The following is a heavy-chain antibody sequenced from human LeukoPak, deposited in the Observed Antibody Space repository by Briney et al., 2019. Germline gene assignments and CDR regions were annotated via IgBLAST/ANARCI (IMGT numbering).Heavy chain of an antibody. J-gene: IGHJ6*02. CDR2: ISSSSSYI. V-gene: IGHV3-21*01. Sequence: GGSLRLSCAASGFTFSSYSMNWVRQASGKGLEWVSSISSSSSYIYYADSVKGRFTISRDNAKNSLYLQMNSLRAEDTAAYYCARDMEDIVVVPAAAYYYYYGMDVWGQGTTVTVSS. D-gene: IGHD2-2*01. CDR3: ARDMEDIVVVPAAAYYYYYGMDV. CDR1: GFTFSSYS.